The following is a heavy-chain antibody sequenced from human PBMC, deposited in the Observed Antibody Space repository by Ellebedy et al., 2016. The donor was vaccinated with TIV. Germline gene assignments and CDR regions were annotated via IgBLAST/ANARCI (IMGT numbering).Heavy chain of an antibody. CDR1: GFTFSGRG. CDR2: INTDGTTT. CDR3: SRGGTASFGA. D-gene: IGHD1-26*01. J-gene: IGHJ3*01. V-gene: IGHV3-74*03. Sequence: GESLKISCAASGFTFSGRGMFWVRQAPGRGLVWVSHINTDGTTTTYADSVKGRFTISRDNAKNILYLQMNSLRAEDTAVYYCSRGGTASFGAWGQGTMVSVS.